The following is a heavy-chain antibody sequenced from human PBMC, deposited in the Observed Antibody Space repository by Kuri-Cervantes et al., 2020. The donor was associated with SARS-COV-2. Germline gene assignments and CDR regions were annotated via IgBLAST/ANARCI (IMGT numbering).Heavy chain of an antibody. CDR2: IRSKANSYAT. CDR3: ARSGVSAATGYYYYYMDV. D-gene: IGHD1-14*01. V-gene: IGHV3-73*01. CDR1: GFTFSGSA. J-gene: IGHJ6*03. Sequence: GESLKISCAASGFTFSGSAMHWVRQASGKGLEWVGRIRSKANSYATAYAASVKGRFTISRDDSKNTAYLQMNSLRAEDTAVYYCARSGVSAATGYYYYYMDVWGKGTTVTVSS.